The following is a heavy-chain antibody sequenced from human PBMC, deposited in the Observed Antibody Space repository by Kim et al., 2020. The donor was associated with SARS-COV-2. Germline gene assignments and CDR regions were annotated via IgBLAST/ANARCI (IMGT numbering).Heavy chain of an antibody. J-gene: IGHJ4*02. D-gene: IGHD3-9*01. CDR3: ARSPRSYDILTGDFDY. V-gene: IGHV1-69*01. Sequence: KFQGRVTITADESTSTAYMELSSLRSEDTAVYYCARSPRSYDILTGDFDYWGQGTLVTVSS.